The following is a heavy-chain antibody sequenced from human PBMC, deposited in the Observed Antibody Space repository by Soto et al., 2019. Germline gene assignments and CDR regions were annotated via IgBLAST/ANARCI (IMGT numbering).Heavy chain of an antibody. D-gene: IGHD3-3*01. CDR2: ISAYNGNT. J-gene: IGHJ6*02. V-gene: IGHV1-18*01. Sequence: ALVKVSCKASGYTFTSYGISWVRQAPGQGLEWMGWISAYNGNTNYAQKLQGRVTMTTDTSTSTAYMELRSLRSDDTAVYYCAADYDFWSGYYTPYYGMDVWGQGTTVTVSS. CDR1: GYTFTSYG. CDR3: AADYDFWSGYYTPYYGMDV.